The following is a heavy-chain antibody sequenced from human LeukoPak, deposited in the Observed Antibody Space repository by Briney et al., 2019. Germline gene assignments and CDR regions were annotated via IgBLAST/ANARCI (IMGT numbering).Heavy chain of an antibody. J-gene: IGHJ4*02. Sequence: RGRSLRLSCAASGFTFSSYGMHWVRQAPGKGLEWVAVIWYDGSNKYYADSVKGRFTISRDNSKNTLYLQMNSLRAEDTAVYYCAREGAPYSSSWYVDYWGQGTLVTVSS. CDR1: GFTFSSYG. D-gene: IGHD6-13*01. V-gene: IGHV3-33*01. CDR3: AREGAPYSSSWYVDY. CDR2: IWYDGSNK.